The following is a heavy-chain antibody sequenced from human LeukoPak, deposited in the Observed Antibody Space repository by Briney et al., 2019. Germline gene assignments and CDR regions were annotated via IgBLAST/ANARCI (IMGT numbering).Heavy chain of an antibody. J-gene: IGHJ3*02. CDR2: IYYSGST. V-gene: IGHV4-59*01. D-gene: IGHD1-1*01. Sequence: SETLSLTCTVSGGSISSYYWSWIRQPPGKGLEWIGYIYYSGSTNYNPSLKGRVTISVDTSKNQFSLKLSSVTAADTAVYYCARDGRGYGAFDIWGQGTMVTVSS. CDR3: ARDGRGYGAFDI. CDR1: GGSISSYY.